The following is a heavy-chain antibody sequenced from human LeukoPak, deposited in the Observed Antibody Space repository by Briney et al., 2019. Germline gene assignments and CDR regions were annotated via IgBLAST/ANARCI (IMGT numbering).Heavy chain of an antibody. J-gene: IGHJ5*02. CDR2: IIHSGST. CDR3: ARVRPPRSRYSYVNKWFDP. V-gene: IGHV4-34*12. Sequence: SETLSLTCAVYGGSFSGYYWSWIRQPPGKGLEWIGEIIHSGSTNYNPSLKSRVTISVDTSKNQFSLKLISVTAADTAVYYCARVRPPRSRYSYVNKWFDPWGQGALVTVSS. CDR1: GGSFSGYY. D-gene: IGHD5-18*01.